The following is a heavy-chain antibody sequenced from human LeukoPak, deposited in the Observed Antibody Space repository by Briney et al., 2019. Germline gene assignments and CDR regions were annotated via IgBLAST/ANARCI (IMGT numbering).Heavy chain of an antibody. V-gene: IGHV3-30*18. CDR1: GFTFSSCA. CDR3: GKAAWYSSLSFNDY. J-gene: IGHJ4*02. D-gene: IGHD6-6*01. Sequence: GGSLRLSCAASGFTFSSCAMHWVRQAPGKGLEWVALMSNDGSSKFYGDPVKGRFTISRDNSQNTLYLQMDSLRAEDTAVYYCGKAAWYSSLSFNDYWGQGTLVTVSS. CDR2: MSNDGSSK.